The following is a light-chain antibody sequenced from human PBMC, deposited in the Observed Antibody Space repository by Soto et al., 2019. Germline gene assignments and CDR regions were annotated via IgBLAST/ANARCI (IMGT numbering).Light chain of an antibody. V-gene: IGKV3D-15*01. Sequence: EIVMTKSPATLSVCTGESATLSSRASHSVSSNLAWHQQKPGQAPRLLIYGASSRATGIPDRFSGSGSGTDFTITISSLQSEDFAVYYCQQYNNWPRATFGGGTRLEIK. CDR3: QQYNNWPRAT. CDR1: HSVSSN. CDR2: GAS. J-gene: IGKJ5*01.